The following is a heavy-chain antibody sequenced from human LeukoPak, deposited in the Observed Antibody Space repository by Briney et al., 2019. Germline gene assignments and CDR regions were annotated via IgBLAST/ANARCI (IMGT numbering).Heavy chain of an antibody. CDR2: INPSGGST. Sequence: VINPSGGSTSYAQKFQGRVTMTRDTSTSTVYMELRSLRSEDTAVYYCARGPAWFGESYFDYWGQGTLLTVSS. V-gene: IGHV1-46*01. J-gene: IGHJ4*02. CDR3: ARGPAWFGESYFDY. D-gene: IGHD3-10*01.